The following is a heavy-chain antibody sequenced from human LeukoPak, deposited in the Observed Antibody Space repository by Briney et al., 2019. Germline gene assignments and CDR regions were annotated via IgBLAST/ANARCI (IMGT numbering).Heavy chain of an antibody. V-gene: IGHV1-46*01. CDR1: GYTFTSYY. CDR2: INPSGGST. CDR3: AREKLGSSGWGAPFDY. Sequence: ASVKVSCKASGYTFTSYYMHWVLQAPGQGLEWMGIINPSGGSTSYAQKFQGRVTMTRDMSTSTVYMELSSLRSEDTAVYYCAREKLGSSGWGAPFDYWGQGTLVTVSS. D-gene: IGHD6-19*01. J-gene: IGHJ4*02.